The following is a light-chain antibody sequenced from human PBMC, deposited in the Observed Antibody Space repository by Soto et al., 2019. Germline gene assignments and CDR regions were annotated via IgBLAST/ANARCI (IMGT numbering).Light chain of an antibody. V-gene: IGLV6-57*02. Sequence: NFMLTQPHSVSESPGKTVTISCTGNGGTIANNYVQWYQQRPGSAPTALIYEDHLRPAGVPDRFSGSKSGYTASLTVSGLQTEDEAFYYCSSSAGIYHYLVFGGGTKLTVL. CDR1: GGTIANNY. CDR3: SSSAGIYHYLV. J-gene: IGLJ3*02. CDR2: EDH.